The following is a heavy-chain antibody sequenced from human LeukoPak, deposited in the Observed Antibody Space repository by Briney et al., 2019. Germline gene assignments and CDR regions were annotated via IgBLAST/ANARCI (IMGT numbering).Heavy chain of an antibody. CDR3: AKVGHIRGPFDY. CDR2: ISYDGSNK. V-gene: IGHV3-30*18. D-gene: IGHD3-10*01. Sequence: GGSLRLSCAASRFTFSSYGMHWVRQAPGKGLEWVAVISYDGSNKYYADSVKGRFTISRDNSKNTLYLQMNSLRAEDTAVYYCAKVGHIRGPFDYWGQGTLVTVSS. CDR1: RFTFSSYG. J-gene: IGHJ4*02.